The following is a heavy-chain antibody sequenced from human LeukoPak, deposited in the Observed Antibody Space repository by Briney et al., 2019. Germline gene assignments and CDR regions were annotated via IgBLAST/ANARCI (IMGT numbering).Heavy chain of an antibody. V-gene: IGHV1-46*01. Sequence: GASVKVSCKASGYTFTSYYMHWVRQAPGQGLEWMGIINPSGGSTSYAQKFQGRVTMTRDTSTSTVYVELSSLRSEDTAVYYCARGPTSNTNLYYFDYWGLGTLVTVSS. J-gene: IGHJ4*02. CDR1: GYTFTSYY. CDR3: ARGPTSNTNLYYFDY. D-gene: IGHD2-2*01. CDR2: INPSGGST.